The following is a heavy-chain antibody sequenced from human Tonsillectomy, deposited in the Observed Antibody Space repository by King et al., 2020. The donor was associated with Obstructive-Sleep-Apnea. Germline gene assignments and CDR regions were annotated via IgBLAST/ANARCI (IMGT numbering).Heavy chain of an antibody. J-gene: IGHJ6*02. Sequence: VQLVESGGGVVQPGRSLRLSCEVSGFTFRSYGMHWVRQAPGKGLEWVAVIWYDGSYKYYADSVKGRFTISRDNSKHTLYLEMCSLRVEDTAVYYCARDESGVMRAGSQVGLDDWGQGTSVTVSS. CDR3: ARDESGVMRAGSQVGLDD. CDR1: GFTFRSYG. D-gene: IGHD6-13*01. V-gene: IGHV3-33*01. CDR2: IWYDGSYK.